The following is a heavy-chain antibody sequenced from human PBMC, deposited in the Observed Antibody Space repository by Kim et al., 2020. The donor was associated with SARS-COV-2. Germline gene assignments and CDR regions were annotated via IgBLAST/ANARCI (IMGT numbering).Heavy chain of an antibody. CDR3: ARDANWGYYFDY. Sequence: GGSLRLSCAASGFTFSSSAMHWVRQAPGKGLEWVAVTSYDAKHKYYADSVKGRFTISRDNSKNTLYLQMNSLTTEDTAVYYCARDANWGYYFDYWGQGTLVTVSS. J-gene: IGHJ4*02. V-gene: IGHV3-30*04. CDR2: TSYDAKHK. D-gene: IGHD7-27*01. CDR1: GFTFSSSA.